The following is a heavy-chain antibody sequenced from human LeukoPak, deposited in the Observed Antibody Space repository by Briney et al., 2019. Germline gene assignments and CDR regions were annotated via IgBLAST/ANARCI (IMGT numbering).Heavy chain of an antibody. Sequence: ASVKVSCKASGYTFTSYGISWVRQAPGQGLEWMGWISAYNGNTNYAQKLQGRVTMTTDTSTGTAYMELRSLRSDDTAVYYCARDWPRFWSGYYPFDYWGQGTLVTVSS. CDR2: ISAYNGNT. D-gene: IGHD3-3*01. CDR3: ARDWPRFWSGYYPFDY. J-gene: IGHJ4*02. CDR1: GYTFTSYG. V-gene: IGHV1-18*01.